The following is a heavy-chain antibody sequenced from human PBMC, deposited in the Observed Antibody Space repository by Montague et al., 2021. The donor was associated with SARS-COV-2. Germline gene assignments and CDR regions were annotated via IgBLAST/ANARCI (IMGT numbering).Heavy chain of an antibody. CDR1: GFSLNTSGMC. J-gene: IGHJ4*02. CDR3: ARSYGDYRDSYFDY. V-gene: IGHV2-70*01. D-gene: IGHD4-17*01. CDR2: IDWDEDQ. Sequence: VKPTQTLTLTCTFSGFSLNTSGMCVSWIRQPPGKALEWPALIDWDEDQYYSTSLKTRLTISKDTSKNQMVLTMTNMDPIDTATYYCARSYGDYRDSYFDYWGQGTLVTVSS.